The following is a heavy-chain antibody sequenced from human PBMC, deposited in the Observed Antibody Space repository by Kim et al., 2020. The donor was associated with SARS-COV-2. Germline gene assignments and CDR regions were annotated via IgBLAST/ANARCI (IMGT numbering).Heavy chain of an antibody. J-gene: IGHJ6*02. CDR1: GFTFDDYA. CDR3: AKDIGTIDTYYYDSSGYYQRAYYYYGMDV. Sequence: GGSLRLSCAASGFTFDDYAMHWVRQAPGKGLEWVSLISWDGGSTYYADSVKGRFTISRDNSKNSLYPQMNSLRAEDTALYYCAKDIGTIDTYYYDSSGYYQRAYYYYGMDVWGQGTTVTVSS. D-gene: IGHD3-22*01. V-gene: IGHV3-43D*03. CDR2: ISWDGGST.